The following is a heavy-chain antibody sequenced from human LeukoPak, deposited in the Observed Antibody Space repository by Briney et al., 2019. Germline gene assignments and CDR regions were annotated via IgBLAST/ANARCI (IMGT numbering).Heavy chain of an antibody. CDR1: GGSISSSSYS. D-gene: IGHD5-18*01. V-gene: IGHV4-39*01. CDR2: IYYSGST. J-gene: IGHJ4*02. Sequence: KSSETLSLTCTVSGGSISSSSYSWGWIRQPPGKGLEWIGSIYYSGSTYYNPSLKSRVTISVDTSKNQFSLKLSSVTAADTAVYYCAGRGYSYTWGQGTLVTVSS. CDR3: AGRGYSYT.